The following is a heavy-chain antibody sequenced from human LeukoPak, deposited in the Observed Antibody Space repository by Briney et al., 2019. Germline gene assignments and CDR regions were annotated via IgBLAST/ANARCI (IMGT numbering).Heavy chain of an antibody. CDR3: AREFKIRYSGYDFWETPVDY. Sequence: ASVKVSCKASGYTFTGYYMHWVRQAPGQGLEWMGWINPNSGGTNYAQSFQGRVTMTRDTSISTAYMELSRLRSDDTAVYYCAREFKIRYSGYDFWETPVDYWGQGTLVTVSS. CDR1: GYTFTGYY. CDR2: INPNSGGT. J-gene: IGHJ4*02. V-gene: IGHV1-2*02. D-gene: IGHD5-12*01.